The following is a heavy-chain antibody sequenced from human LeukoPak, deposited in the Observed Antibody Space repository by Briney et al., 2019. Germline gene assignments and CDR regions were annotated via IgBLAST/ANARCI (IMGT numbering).Heavy chain of an antibody. V-gene: IGHV1-18*01. CDR2: ISAYNGNT. CDR1: GYTFTSYG. CDR3: ARAGYGSGSYYIYYYYYYMDV. J-gene: IGHJ6*03. D-gene: IGHD3-10*01. Sequence: ASVKVSCKASGYTFTSYGISWVRQAPGQGLEWMGWISAYNGNTSYAQKLQGRVTMTTDTSTSTAYMELRSLRSDDTAVYYCARAGYGSGSYYIYYYYYYMDVWGKGTTVTISS.